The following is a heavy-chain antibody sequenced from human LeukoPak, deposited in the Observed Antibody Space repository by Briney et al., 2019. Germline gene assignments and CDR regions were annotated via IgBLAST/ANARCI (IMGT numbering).Heavy chain of an antibody. CDR1: GYTFTSYY. CDR3: ARAPVGGAYYYYYYMDV. D-gene: IGHD3-16*01. V-gene: IGHV1-46*01. CDR2: INPSGGST. J-gene: IGHJ6*03. Sequence: ASVKVSCKASGYTFTSYYMHWVRQAPGQGLEWMGIINPSGGSTSYAQKFQGRVTMTRDMSTSTVYMELSSLRSEDTAVYYCARAPVGGAYYYYYYMDVWGKGTTVTVSS.